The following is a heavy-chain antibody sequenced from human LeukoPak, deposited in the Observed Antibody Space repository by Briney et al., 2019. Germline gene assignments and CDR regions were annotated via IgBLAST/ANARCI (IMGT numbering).Heavy chain of an antibody. CDR2: IYYSGST. V-gene: IGHV4-39*01. CDR1: GGSISSSSYY. CDR3: ARQRGGGYWYSDL. Sequence: PSETLSLTCTVSGGSISSSSYYWGWIRQPPGKGLEWIGNIYYSGSTYYNPSLKSRVTISVDTSKNHFSLKLSSVTAADTAVYYCARQRGGGYWYSDLWGRGTLVTVSS. J-gene: IGHJ2*01.